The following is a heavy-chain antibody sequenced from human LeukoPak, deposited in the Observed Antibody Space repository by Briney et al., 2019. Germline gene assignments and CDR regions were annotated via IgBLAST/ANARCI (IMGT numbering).Heavy chain of an antibody. J-gene: IGHJ6*03. CDR3: ASGSSDYYYYYYMDV. D-gene: IGHD2-2*01. V-gene: IGHV4-39*01. CDR2: IYYSGIT. CDR1: GDSISSSNYY. Sequence: SETLSLTCIVSGDSISSSNYYWGWIRQPPGKGLEWVGSIYYSGITYYRSSLKSRVTISVDTSKNQFSLKLSSVTAADTAVYYCASGSSDYYYYYYMDVWGKGTTVTVSS.